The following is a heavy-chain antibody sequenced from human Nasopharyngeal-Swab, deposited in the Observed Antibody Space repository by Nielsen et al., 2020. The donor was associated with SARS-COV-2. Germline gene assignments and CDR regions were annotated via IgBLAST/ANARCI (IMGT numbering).Heavy chain of an antibody. CDR2: ISATGNTV. CDR1: GFTFSDYY. D-gene: IGHD6-13*01. J-gene: IGHJ4*02. V-gene: IGHV3-11*04. CDR3: ARCPLTYGSRWSPDY. Sequence: GESLKISCAASGFTFSDYYMTWVRQAPGKGLEWVSYISATGNTVYYADSVKGRFTISRDNAKNSLYLQMNSLRAEDTAVYYCARCPLTYGSRWSPDYWGQGTLVTVSS.